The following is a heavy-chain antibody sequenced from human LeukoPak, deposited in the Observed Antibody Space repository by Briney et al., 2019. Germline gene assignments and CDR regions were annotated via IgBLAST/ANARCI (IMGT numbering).Heavy chain of an antibody. J-gene: IGHJ4*02. CDR1: GGSISSVACY. CDR3: AKSHLGVPHDY. D-gene: IGHD3-3*01. V-gene: IGHV4-39*01. CDR2: IHNTGST. Sequence: SETLSLTCTVSGGSISSVACYWGWIRQPPGKGLEWIATIHNTGSTYYNPSLKSRITISIDASRNQISPELNSVTAADTAIYYCAKSHLGVPHDYWGQGTLVTVSS.